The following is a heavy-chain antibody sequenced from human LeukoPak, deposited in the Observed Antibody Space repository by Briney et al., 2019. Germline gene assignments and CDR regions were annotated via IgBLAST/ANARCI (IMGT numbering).Heavy chain of an antibody. D-gene: IGHD3-10*01. V-gene: IGHV3-23*01. J-gene: IGHJ5*02. CDR3: AKDVMVRGFNWFDP. CDR1: GFTFSGYA. CDR2: ISGSGGST. Sequence: GGSLRLTCAASGFTFSGYAMSWVRQAPGKGLEWVSAISGSGGSTYYADSVKGRFTISRDNSKNTLYLQMNSLRAEDTAVYYCAKDVMVRGFNWFDPWGQGTLVTVSS.